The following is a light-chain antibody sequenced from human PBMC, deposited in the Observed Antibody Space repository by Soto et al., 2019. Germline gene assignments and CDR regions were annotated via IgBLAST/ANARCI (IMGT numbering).Light chain of an antibody. CDR1: QSVGAQ. CDR3: QHRNDWGS. J-gene: IGKJ4*01. Sequence: EVVLTQYPATLSLSPGERATLSCRASQSVGAQFAWYQQKPGQSPRLLIYGASNRASGISARFSGSGSGTDFTLTIASLEPEDSAVYYCQHRNDWGSFGGGTRVEI. V-gene: IGKV3-11*01. CDR2: GAS.